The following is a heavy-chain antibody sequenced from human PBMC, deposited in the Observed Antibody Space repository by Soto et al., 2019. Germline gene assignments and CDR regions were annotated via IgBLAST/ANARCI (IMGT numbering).Heavy chain of an antibody. CDR1: GFSLHTHAVG. J-gene: IGHJ4*02. CDR3: AHAAFGEFVGSFGY. CDR2: VYWDDDK. D-gene: IGHD3-10*01. Sequence: QITLKESGPTLVKPTQTLTLTCTFSGFSLHTHAVGVGWIRQPPGKALEWLALVYWDDDKRYNLFLKSRLAITKDTSKNQVVLTMTNMDHVDTATYYCAHAAFGEFVGSFGYWGQGTLVTVSS. V-gene: IGHV2-5*02.